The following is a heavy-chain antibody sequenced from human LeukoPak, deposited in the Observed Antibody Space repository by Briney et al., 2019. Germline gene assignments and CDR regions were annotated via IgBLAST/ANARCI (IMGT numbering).Heavy chain of an antibody. D-gene: IGHD4-17*01. V-gene: IGHV4-31*03. Sequence: SQTLSLTCTVSGGSFTSGGYYWSWIRQPPGKGQEWMGYIYYTGSTHYNPSLKSRISMSVDTPKRQFSLNLMSVTGADTAIYYCARDKVTVTGNWFDSWGQGTLVAVSP. CDR2: IYYTGST. CDR1: GGSFTSGGYY. J-gene: IGHJ5*01. CDR3: ARDKVTVTGNWFDS.